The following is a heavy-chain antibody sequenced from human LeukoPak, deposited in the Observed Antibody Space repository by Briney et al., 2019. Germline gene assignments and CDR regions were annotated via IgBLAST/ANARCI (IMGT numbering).Heavy chain of an antibody. J-gene: IGHJ4*02. Sequence: GGTLRLSCAASGFTFSNYGLSWVRQAPGKGLEWVSGITGSGGSTYYADSVKGRFTISRDNSKNTLYLQMNSLRAEDTAIYYCARVTYYYDSSGTGNYWGQGTLVTVSS. D-gene: IGHD3-22*01. CDR1: GFTFSNYG. CDR2: ITGSGGST. CDR3: ARVTYYYDSSGTGNY. V-gene: IGHV3-23*01.